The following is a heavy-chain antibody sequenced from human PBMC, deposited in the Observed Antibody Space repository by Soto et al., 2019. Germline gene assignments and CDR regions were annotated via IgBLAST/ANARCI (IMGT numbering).Heavy chain of an antibody. CDR2: IWYDGSNK. D-gene: IGHD3-22*01. Sequence: QVQLVESGGGVVQPGRSLRLSCAASGFTFSSYGMHWVRQATGKGLEWVAVIWYDGSNKYYADSVKGRFTISRDNSNNTRYLQMNSLRAEDTAVYYCERNFYYSSGSWDYWCQGTLVTVSS. J-gene: IGHJ4*02. CDR3: ERNFYYSSGSWDY. V-gene: IGHV3-33*01. CDR1: GFTFSSYG.